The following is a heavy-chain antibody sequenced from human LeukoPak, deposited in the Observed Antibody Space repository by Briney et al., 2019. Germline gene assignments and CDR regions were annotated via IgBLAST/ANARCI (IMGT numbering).Heavy chain of an antibody. Sequence: GGSLRLSCAASGFTFSSSSMNWVRQAPGKGLEWVSYISSSSTIHYAESVKGRFTISRDNSKNTLYLQMNSLRAEDTAVYYCARGSQLRTYYDSSGTDYYGMDVWGQGTTVTVSS. CDR2: ISSSSTI. J-gene: IGHJ6*02. D-gene: IGHD3-22*01. CDR1: GFTFSSSS. CDR3: ARGSQLRTYYDSSGTDYYGMDV. V-gene: IGHV3-48*01.